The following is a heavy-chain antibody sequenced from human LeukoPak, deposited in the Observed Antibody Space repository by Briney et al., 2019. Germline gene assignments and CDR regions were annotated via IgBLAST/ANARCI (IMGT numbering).Heavy chain of an antibody. J-gene: IGHJ4*02. CDR1: GGSVSSTTYY. Sequence: SETLSLTCTVSGGSVSSTTYYWSWIRQPPGKGLEWIASINYSGSTYYNPTLKSRVTISVDTSENQFSLKLSSVTAADTAVYYCARYVVYGSGKYYFDYWGQGTLVTVSS. V-gene: IGHV4-39*01. D-gene: IGHD3-10*01. CDR2: INYSGST. CDR3: ARYVVYGSGKYYFDY.